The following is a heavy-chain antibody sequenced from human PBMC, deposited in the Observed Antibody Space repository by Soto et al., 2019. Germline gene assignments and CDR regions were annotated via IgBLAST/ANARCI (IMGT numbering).Heavy chain of an antibody. Sequence: ASVKVSCKASGYTFTGYYMHWVRQAPGQGLEWMGWINPNSGGTNYAQKFQGRVTMTRDTSISTAYMEPSRLRSDDTAVYYCARDGVSSFEAPFDYCAQGTLVTVSS. V-gene: IGHV1-2*02. CDR2: INPNSGGT. D-gene: IGHD6-6*01. J-gene: IGHJ4*02. CDR3: ARDGVSSFEAPFDY. CDR1: GYTFTGYY.